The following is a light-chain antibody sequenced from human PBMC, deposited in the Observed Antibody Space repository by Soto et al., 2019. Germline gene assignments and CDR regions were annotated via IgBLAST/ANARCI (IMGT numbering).Light chain of an antibody. J-gene: IGLJ1*01. V-gene: IGLV4-60*03. Sequence: QPVLTQSSSASASLGSSVKLTCTLSSGHSSYIIAWHQQQPGKAPWYLMKLEGSGSYNKGSGVPDRFSGSSSGADRYLTISNLQSEDEADYYCETWDSNTHVFGTGTKLTVL. CDR1: SGHSSYI. CDR3: ETWDSNTHV. CDR2: LEGSGSY.